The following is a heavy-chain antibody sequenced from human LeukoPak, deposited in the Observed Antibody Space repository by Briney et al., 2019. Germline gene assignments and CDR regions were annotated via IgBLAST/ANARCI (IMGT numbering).Heavy chain of an antibody. D-gene: IGHD2-2*01. CDR2: IYYSGST. CDR1: GGSISSYY. V-gene: IGHV4-59*08. Sequence: SETLSLTCTVAGGSISSYYWSWIRQPPGKGLEWIGYIYYSGSTNYNPSLKSRVTISVDTSKNQFSLKLSSVTAADTAEYYCARSIVVVPAAMQGYYYYYMDVWGKGTTVTVSS. J-gene: IGHJ6*03. CDR3: ARSIVVVPAAMQGYYYYYMDV.